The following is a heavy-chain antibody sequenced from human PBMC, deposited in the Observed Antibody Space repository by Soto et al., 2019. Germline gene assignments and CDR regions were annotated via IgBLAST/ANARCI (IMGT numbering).Heavy chain of an antibody. Sequence: EVQLVESGGGLVQPGGSLRLSCAASGFTFSSYEMNWVRQAPGKGLEWVSYISRSGSTIYYADSVKGRFTISRDNAKNSLYLQMNSLRAEDTAVYYCARDHGIAVAGGDYWCQGTLVTVSS. V-gene: IGHV3-48*03. D-gene: IGHD6-19*01. CDR2: ISRSGSTI. CDR1: GFTFSSYE. J-gene: IGHJ4*02. CDR3: ARDHGIAVAGGDY.